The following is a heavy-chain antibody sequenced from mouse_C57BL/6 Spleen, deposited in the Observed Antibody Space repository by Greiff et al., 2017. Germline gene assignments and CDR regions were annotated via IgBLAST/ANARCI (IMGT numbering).Heavy chain of an antibody. CDR3: ARDDGYYRYFDV. D-gene: IGHD2-3*01. CDR2: IDPSDSYT. Sequence: QVQLQQPGAELVMPGASVKLSCKASGYTFTSYWMHWVKQRPGQGLEWIGEIDPSDSYTNYNQKFKGKSTLTVAKSSSTAYMQLSSLTSEDSAVYYCARDDGYYRYFDVWGTGTTVTVSS. J-gene: IGHJ1*03. CDR1: GYTFTSYW. V-gene: IGHV1-69*01.